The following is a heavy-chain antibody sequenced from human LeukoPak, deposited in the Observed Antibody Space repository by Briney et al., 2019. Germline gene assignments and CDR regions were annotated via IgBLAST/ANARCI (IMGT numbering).Heavy chain of an antibody. D-gene: IGHD5-24*01. J-gene: IGHJ4*02. CDR3: ERGVEMATMVNDY. V-gene: IGHV1-2*02. Sequence: GSVTVSCQASGYTLIGYYMHWVRQATGQGLEWMGWINPNSGGTNYAQKFQGSVTMTRHTSISTAYIELSRLRSDDTAVYYCERGVEMATMVNDYWGQGTLVTVSS. CDR1: GYTLIGYY. CDR2: INPNSGGT.